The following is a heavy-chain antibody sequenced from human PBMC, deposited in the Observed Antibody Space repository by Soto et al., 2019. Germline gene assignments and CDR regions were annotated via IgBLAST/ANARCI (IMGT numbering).Heavy chain of an antibody. CDR3: ARDVATITIYYGMDV. V-gene: IGHV3-11*01. CDR2: ISYSSSTI. Sequence: PGGSLRLSCAASGFTFSDYYMYWIRQAPGKGLERVSYISYSSSTIYYADSVKGRFTISRDNAKNSLYLQMNSLRAEDTAVYYCARDVATITIYYGMDVWGQGTTVTVSS. D-gene: IGHD5-12*01. CDR1: GFTFSDYY. J-gene: IGHJ6*02.